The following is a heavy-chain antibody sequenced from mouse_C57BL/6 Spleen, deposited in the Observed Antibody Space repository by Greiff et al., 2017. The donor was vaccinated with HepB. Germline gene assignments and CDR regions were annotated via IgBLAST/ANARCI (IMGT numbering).Heavy chain of an antibody. Sequence: VQLKESGPELVKPGASVKIPCKASGYTFTDYNMDWVKQSHGKSLEWIGDINPNNGGTIYNQKFKGKATLTVDKSSSTAYMERRSLTSEDTAVYYCAREHYDYDGYYFDYWGQGTTLTVSS. D-gene: IGHD2-4*01. CDR3: AREHYDYDGYYFDY. CDR1: GYTFTDYN. J-gene: IGHJ2*01. CDR2: INPNNGGT. V-gene: IGHV1-18*01.